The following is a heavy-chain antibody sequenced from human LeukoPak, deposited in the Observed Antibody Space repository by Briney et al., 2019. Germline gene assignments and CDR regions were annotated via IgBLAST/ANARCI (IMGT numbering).Heavy chain of an antibody. J-gene: IGHJ5*02. CDR3: ARGRRREYQLLYNWFDP. Sequence: ASVKVSCKASGYTFTGYYMHWVRQAPGQGLXXXXXXXXXSGGTNYAQKFQGRVTMTRDTSISTAYMELSRLRSDDTAVYYCARGRRREYQLLYNWFDPWGQGTLVTVSS. CDR1: GYTFTGYY. CDR2: XXXXSGGT. V-gene: IGHV1-2*02. D-gene: IGHD2-2*01.